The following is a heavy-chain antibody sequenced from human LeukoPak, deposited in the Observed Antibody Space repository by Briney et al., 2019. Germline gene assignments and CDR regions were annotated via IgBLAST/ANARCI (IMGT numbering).Heavy chain of an antibody. CDR3: ARGGYYYDSSGYYTDYYYYMDV. J-gene: IGHJ6*03. V-gene: IGHV4-59*01. D-gene: IGHD3-22*01. Sequence: PSETLSLTCTVSGGSISSYYWSWIRQPPGKGLEWIGYIYYSGSTNYNPSLKSRVTISVDTSKNQFSLKLSSVTAADTAVYYCARGGYYYDSSGYYTDYYYYMDVWGKGTTVTISS. CDR2: IYYSGST. CDR1: GGSISSYY.